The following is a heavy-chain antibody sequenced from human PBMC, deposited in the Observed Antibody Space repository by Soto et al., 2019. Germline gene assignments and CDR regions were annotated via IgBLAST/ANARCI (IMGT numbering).Heavy chain of an antibody. Sequence: QVQLQESGPGLVKPSQTLSLTCTVSGGSISSGGYYWSWIRQHPGKGLEWIGYIYYSGGTYYNRSLKGRVTISLDTSKNEFTLKLSSVTAADTAVYYYARRYCSSTSCYSFGGYYFDYWGQGTLVTVSS. CDR2: IYYSGGT. J-gene: IGHJ4*02. V-gene: IGHV4-31*03. CDR1: GGSISSGGYY. D-gene: IGHD2-2*01. CDR3: ARRYCSSTSCYSFGGYYFDY.